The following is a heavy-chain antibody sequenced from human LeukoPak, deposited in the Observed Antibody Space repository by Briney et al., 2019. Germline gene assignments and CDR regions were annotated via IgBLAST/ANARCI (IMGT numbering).Heavy chain of an antibody. Sequence: SETLSLTCTVSGGSISSYYWSWIRQPPGKGLEWIGYIYYSGSTNYNPSLKSRVTISVDTSKNQFSLKLSSVTAADTAVYYCASTVAGTSSHWYYYYMDVWGKGTTVTVSS. J-gene: IGHJ6*03. D-gene: IGHD6-19*01. CDR2: IYYSGST. V-gene: IGHV4-59*01. CDR1: GGSISSYY. CDR3: ASTVAGTSSHWYYYYMDV.